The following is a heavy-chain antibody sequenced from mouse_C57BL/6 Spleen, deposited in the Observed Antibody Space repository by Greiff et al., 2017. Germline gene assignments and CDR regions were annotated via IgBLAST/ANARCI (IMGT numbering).Heavy chain of an antibody. CDR1: GFNIKDDY. CDR2: IDPENGDT. Sequence: EVQLQQSGAELVRPGASVKLSCTASGFNIKDDYMHWVKQRPEQGLEWIGWIDPENGDTEYASKFQGKATITADTSSNTAYLQLSSLTSEDTAVYYCTFFIATVEGFAWWGQGTLVTVSA. J-gene: IGHJ3*01. CDR3: TFFIATVEGFAW. D-gene: IGHD1-1*01. V-gene: IGHV14-4*01.